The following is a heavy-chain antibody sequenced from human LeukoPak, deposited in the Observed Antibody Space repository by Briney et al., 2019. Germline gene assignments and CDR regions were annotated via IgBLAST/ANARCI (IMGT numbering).Heavy chain of an antibody. CDR3: ARGPGIQHPQFDY. Sequence: PGGSLRLSCAASGFTFSSYAMHWVRQAPGKGLEYVSAISSNGGSTYYANSVKGRFTISRDNSKNTLYLQMGSLRAEDMAVYYCARGPGIQHPQFDYWGQGTLVTVSS. CDR1: GFTFSSYA. V-gene: IGHV3-64*01. J-gene: IGHJ4*02. CDR2: ISSNGGST. D-gene: IGHD5-18*01.